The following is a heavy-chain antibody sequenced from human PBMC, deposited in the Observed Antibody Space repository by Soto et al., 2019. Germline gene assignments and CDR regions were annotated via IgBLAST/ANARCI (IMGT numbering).Heavy chain of an antibody. J-gene: IGHJ4*02. D-gene: IGHD2-21*02. CDR1: GFSLSTSGVG. V-gene: IGHV2-5*02. Sequence: QITLKESGPTLAKPTQTLTLTCTFSGFSLSTSGVGVGWIRQPPGKALDWLALLYWDDDKRYTPSLNSRLTNTNDTSKNQVVLTMTNLDPVDTVTYYCAHLVVVVSAYYIDYWGKGTLVTLS. CDR2: LYWDDDK. CDR3: AHLVVVVSAYYIDY.